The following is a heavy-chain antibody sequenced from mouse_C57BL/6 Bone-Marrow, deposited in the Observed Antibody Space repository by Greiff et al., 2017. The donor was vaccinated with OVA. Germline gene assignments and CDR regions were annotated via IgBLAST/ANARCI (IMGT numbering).Heavy chain of an antibody. CDR2: ISSGGSYT. V-gene: IGHV5-6*02. CDR1: GFTFSSYG. D-gene: IGHD3-3*01. Sequence: EVMLVESGGDLVKPGGSLKLSCAASGFTFSSYGMSWVRQTPDKRLEWVATISSGGSYTYYPDSVKGRFTISRDNAKNTLYLQMSRLKSEDTAMYYCARRGQGYAMDYWGQGTSVTVSS. CDR3: ARRGQGYAMDY. J-gene: IGHJ4*01.